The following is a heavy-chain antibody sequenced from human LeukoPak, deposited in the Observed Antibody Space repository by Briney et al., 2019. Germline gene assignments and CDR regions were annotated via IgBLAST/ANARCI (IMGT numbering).Heavy chain of an antibody. CDR3: ARAVSVITGGFDY. CDR2: ISSSGSTI. D-gene: IGHD3-22*01. J-gene: IGHJ4*02. CDR1: GFTFSSYE. Sequence: GGSLRLSCAASGFTFSSYEMNWVRQAPGKGPEWVSYISSSGSTIYYADSVKGRFTISRDNAKNSLYLQMNSLRAEDTAVYYCARAVSVITGGFDYWGQGTLVTVSS. V-gene: IGHV3-48*03.